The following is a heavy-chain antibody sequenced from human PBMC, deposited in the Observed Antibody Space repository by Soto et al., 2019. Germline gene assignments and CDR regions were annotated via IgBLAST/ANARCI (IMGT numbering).Heavy chain of an antibody. CDR3: AKGAGRDGYNTA. D-gene: IGHD5-12*01. V-gene: IGHV4-59*01. J-gene: IGHJ1*01. Sequence: QVQLQQSGPGLMKPSETLSLTCTVSGDSITSSYRSWFLQPPGKGLEYIGFIFYTGIVSYNPSLKSRVTISMHTSKNQFSLNLSSVTAADTAVYYCAKGAGRDGYNTARGQGTLVSVSA. CDR1: GDSITSSY. CDR2: IFYTGIV.